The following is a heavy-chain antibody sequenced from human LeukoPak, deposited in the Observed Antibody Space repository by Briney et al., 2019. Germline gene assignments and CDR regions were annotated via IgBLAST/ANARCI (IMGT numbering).Heavy chain of an antibody. V-gene: IGHV3-23*01. J-gene: IGHJ5*02. CDR2: IRGSGGST. D-gene: IGHD3-3*01. CDR1: GFTFSSYA. Sequence: GGSLRLSRAASGFTFSSYAMSWVRQAPGKGLEWVSAIRGSGGSTYYADSVKGRFTISRDNSKNTLYLQMNSLRAEDTAVYYCAKDLFAITIALNWFDPWGQGTLVTVSS. CDR3: AKDLFAITIALNWFDP.